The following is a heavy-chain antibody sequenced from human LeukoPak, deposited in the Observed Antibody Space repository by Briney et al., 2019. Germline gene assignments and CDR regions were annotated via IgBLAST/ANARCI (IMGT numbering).Heavy chain of an antibody. CDR2: IYPCDSDT. Sequence: AGESLKISCKGSGYSFNTYWIGWVRQMPGKGLEWMGIIYPCDSDTRYSPSFQGQVTISADKSISTAYLQWSSLKASDTAMYYCARARYCSGGSCYAEYWGQGTLVTVSS. D-gene: IGHD2-15*01. J-gene: IGHJ4*02. CDR3: ARARYCSGGSCYAEY. CDR1: GYSFNTYW. V-gene: IGHV5-51*01.